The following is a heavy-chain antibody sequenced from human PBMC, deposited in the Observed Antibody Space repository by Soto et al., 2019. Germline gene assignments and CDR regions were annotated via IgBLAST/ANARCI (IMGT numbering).Heavy chain of an antibody. J-gene: IGHJ6*03. CDR2: MNPNSGNT. CDR1: GDTFTSYD. CDR3: ARRVGAYGDYYYYYYYYMDV. Sequence: GASVKASCKASGDTFTSYDINWVRKATGQGLEWMGWMNPNSGNTGYAQKFQGRVTMTRNTSISTAYMELSSLRSEDTAVHYCARRVGAYGDYYYYYYYYMDVWGKGTTVTVSS. D-gene: IGHD4-17*01. V-gene: IGHV1-8*01.